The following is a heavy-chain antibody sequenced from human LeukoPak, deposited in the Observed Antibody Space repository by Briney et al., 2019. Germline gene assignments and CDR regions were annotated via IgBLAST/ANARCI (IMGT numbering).Heavy chain of an antibody. CDR1: GFTFSSCG. V-gene: IGHV3-21*01. CDR3: ATETIGRHYDY. Sequence: TGGSLRLSCAASGFTFSSCGFNWVRQAPGKGLEWDSSIGPTGTDRYYADSVRGRFTISRDNAKNSMYLQMDSLRDEDTAVYYCATETIGRHYDYWGQGTLLTVSS. J-gene: IGHJ4*02. CDR2: IGPTGTDR.